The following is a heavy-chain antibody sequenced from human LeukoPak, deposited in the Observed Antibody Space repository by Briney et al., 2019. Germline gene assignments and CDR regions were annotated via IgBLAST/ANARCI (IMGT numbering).Heavy chain of an antibody. Sequence: PGGSLRLSCAASGFTFSSYGMHWVRQAPGKGLEWVAFIRFDGSNNYYADSVEGRFTISRDNSKNTLYLQMNSLRAEDTAVYYCAKDLSLRGDPFYYYYYMDVWGKGTTVTISS. D-gene: IGHD2-21*02. J-gene: IGHJ6*03. CDR3: AKDLSLRGDPFYYYYYMDV. CDR2: IRFDGSNN. V-gene: IGHV3-30*02. CDR1: GFTFSSYG.